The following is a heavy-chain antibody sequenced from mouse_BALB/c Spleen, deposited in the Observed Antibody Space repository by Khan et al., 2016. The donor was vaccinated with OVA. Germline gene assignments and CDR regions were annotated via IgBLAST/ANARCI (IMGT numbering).Heavy chain of an antibody. CDR2: INTYTGEP. CDR3: ARSNSYWYFDV. J-gene: IGHJ1*01. V-gene: IGHV9-3-1*01. D-gene: IGHD4-1*02. Sequence: QVQLQQSGPELKKPGETVKISCKASGYTFTNYGMNWVKQAPGKGLKWMGWINTYTGEPTYADDFKGRSAFSLETSASTAYLQIKNLTSEDTATYFCARSNSYWYFDVWGAGTTVTVSS. CDR1: GYTFTNYG.